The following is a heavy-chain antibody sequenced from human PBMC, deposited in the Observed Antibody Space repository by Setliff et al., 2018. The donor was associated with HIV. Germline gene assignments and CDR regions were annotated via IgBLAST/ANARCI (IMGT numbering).Heavy chain of an antibody. D-gene: IGHD3-9*01. J-gene: IGHJ6*02. CDR2: VNSDGSRT. V-gene: IGHV3-74*03. CDR1: GFSFSSYW. CDR3: ARGARLQYFDWPSYAMDV. Sequence: GGSLRLSCAASGFSFSSYWMHWVRQVPGKGLVWVSAVNSDGSRTTYADSLKGRFTISRDNGRNSLYLQMNSLRAEDTAVYYCARGARLQYFDWPSYAMDVWGQGTTVTVSS.